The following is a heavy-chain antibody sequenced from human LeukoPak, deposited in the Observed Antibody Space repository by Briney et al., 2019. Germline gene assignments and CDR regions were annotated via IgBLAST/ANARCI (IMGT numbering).Heavy chain of an antibody. Sequence: PGGSLRLSCAASGFTFSSYGMHWARQAPGKGLEWVAFIRYDGSNKYYADSVKGRFTISRDNSKNTLYLQMNSLRAEDTAVYYCAKAYYYYDSSGYLGYWGQGTLVTVSS. V-gene: IGHV3-30*02. D-gene: IGHD3-22*01. CDR2: IRYDGSNK. J-gene: IGHJ4*02. CDR3: AKAYYYYDSSGYLGY. CDR1: GFTFSSYG.